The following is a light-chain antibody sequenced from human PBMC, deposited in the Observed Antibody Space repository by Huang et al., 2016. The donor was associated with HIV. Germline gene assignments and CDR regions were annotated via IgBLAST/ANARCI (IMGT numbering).Light chain of an antibody. CDR1: RSVSTN. Sequence: ERVMTQSPATVSLSPGERATLSCRASRSVSTNLAWYQQRPGQAPRLLIYGASTRATGIPARFSGSGSGAEFTLNISSLQSEDFAVYYCQQYDNWPLTFGGGTKVQIK. CDR2: GAS. CDR3: QQYDNWPLT. V-gene: IGKV3-15*01. J-gene: IGKJ4*01.